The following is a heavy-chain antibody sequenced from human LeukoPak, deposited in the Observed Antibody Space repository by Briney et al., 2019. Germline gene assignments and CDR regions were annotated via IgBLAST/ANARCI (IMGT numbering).Heavy chain of an antibody. CDR2: IYSGDSDT. Sequence: GESLKISCEGSGYSFTSYWIGWVRQMPGKGLEWMGIIYSGDSDTRYSPSFQGQVTISADKSISTAYLQWRSLKASDTAMYYCATLVVPAAKALYYFDYWGQGALVTVSS. CDR1: GYSFTSYW. V-gene: IGHV5-51*01. D-gene: IGHD2-2*01. J-gene: IGHJ4*02. CDR3: ATLVVPAAKALYYFDY.